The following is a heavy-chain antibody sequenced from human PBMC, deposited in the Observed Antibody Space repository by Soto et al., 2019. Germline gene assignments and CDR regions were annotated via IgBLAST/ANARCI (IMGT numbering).Heavy chain of an antibody. D-gene: IGHD5-18*01. CDR3: ARGGMDSYAPKKFDY. CDR2: INHSEIT. V-gene: IGHV4-34*01. CDR1: GGSFSGYY. Sequence: SETLSLTCAVYGGSFSGYYWSWIRQPPGKGLEWIGEINHSEITDYNSSLKSRITISVDTSKNQFSLKLSSMTAADTAVYYCARGGMDSYAPKKFDYWGQGTLVTVSS. J-gene: IGHJ4*02.